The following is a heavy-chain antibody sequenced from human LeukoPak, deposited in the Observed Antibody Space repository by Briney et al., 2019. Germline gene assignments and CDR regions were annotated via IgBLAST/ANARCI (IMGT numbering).Heavy chain of an antibody. CDR3: AGLVVGTATIDY. V-gene: IGHV4-39*01. CDR1: GGSISSSSYY. Sequence: SETLSPTCTVSGGSISSSSYYWGWIRQPPGKGLEWIGNIFYSGSTYYNPSLKSRVTISVDTSKNQFSLKLRSVTAADTAVYYCAGLVVGTATIDYWGQGTLVTVSS. J-gene: IGHJ4*02. D-gene: IGHD2-21*02. CDR2: IFYSGST.